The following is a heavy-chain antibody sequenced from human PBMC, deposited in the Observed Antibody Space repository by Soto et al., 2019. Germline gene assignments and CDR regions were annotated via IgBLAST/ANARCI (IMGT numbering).Heavy chain of an antibody. V-gene: IGHV1-8*02. D-gene: IGHD3-10*01. CDR2: INPNSGNI. CDR1: GYTFTYYH. J-gene: IGHJ4*02. Sequence: ASVKVSCKASGYTFTYYHVHWVRQATGHGLEWMGWINPNSGNIGYAQKFQGRVTMTRDTAIRTAYMEVSRLRSDDTAVYYCARGRASGSYYLLDYWGQGTLVTVSS. CDR3: ARGRASGSYYLLDY.